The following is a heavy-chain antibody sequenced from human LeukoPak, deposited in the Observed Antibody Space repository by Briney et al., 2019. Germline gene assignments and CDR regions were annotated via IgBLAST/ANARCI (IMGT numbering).Heavy chain of an antibody. Sequence: SVKVSCKASGGTFSSYAISWVRQAPGQGLEWMGRIIPIFGIANYAQKFQGRVTITADKSTSTAYMELSSLRSEDTAVYYCASAGLGSMDVWGQGTTVTVSS. D-gene: IGHD3-10*01. CDR2: IIPIFGIA. J-gene: IGHJ6*02. CDR1: GGTFSSYA. CDR3: ASAGLGSMDV. V-gene: IGHV1-69*04.